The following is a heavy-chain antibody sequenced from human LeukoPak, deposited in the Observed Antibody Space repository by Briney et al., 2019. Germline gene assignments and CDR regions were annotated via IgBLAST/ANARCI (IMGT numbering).Heavy chain of an antibody. V-gene: IGHV1-46*01. CDR2: INPSGGST. D-gene: IGHD6-19*01. Sequence: GASVKVSCKASGGTFSSYAISWVRQAPGQGLEWMGIINPSGGSTSYAQKFQGRVTMTRDTSTSTVYMELSSLRSEDTAVYYCARDLSVGSGSGYWGQGTLVTVSS. J-gene: IGHJ4*02. CDR3: ARDLSVGSGSGY. CDR1: GGTFSSYA.